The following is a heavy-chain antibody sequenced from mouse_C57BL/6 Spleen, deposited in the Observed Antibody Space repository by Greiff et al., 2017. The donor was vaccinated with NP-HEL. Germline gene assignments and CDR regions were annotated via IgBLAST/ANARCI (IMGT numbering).Heavy chain of an antibody. D-gene: IGHD1-1*02. Sequence: VQLQQPGAELVMPGASVKLSCKASGYTFTSYWMHWVKQRPGQGLEWIGEIDPSDSYTNYNQKFKGKSTLTVDKSSSTAYMQLSSLTSEDSAVYYCARFGGYYLDYWGQGTTLTVSS. CDR2: IDPSDSYT. J-gene: IGHJ2*01. CDR1: GYTFTSYW. CDR3: ARFGGYYLDY. V-gene: IGHV1-69*01.